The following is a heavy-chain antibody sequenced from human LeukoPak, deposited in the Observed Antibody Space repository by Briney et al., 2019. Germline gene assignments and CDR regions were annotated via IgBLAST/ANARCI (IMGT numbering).Heavy chain of an antibody. CDR2: IKEEGSEK. V-gene: IGHV3-7*05. CDR3: ASSRGSSACNI. CDR1: GFTLSPYW. Sequence: GGSLILSCAASGFTLSPYWMSWVRQAPGKGLEWVANIKEEGSEKNYVDSVKGRLTISRDNARNSVYLQMNSLRAEDTAVYYCASSRGSSACNIWGQGTMVTVSS. J-gene: IGHJ3*02.